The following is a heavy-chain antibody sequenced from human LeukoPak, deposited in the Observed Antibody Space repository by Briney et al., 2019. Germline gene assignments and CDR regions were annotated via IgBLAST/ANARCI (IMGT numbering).Heavy chain of an antibody. CDR2: IYYSGST. V-gene: IGHV4-31*03. CDR1: GGSISSGGYY. CDR3: ARQEVIVVPPAANWFDS. J-gene: IGHJ5*01. D-gene: IGHD2-2*01. Sequence: SETLSLTCTVSGGSISSGGYYWSWIRQHPGKGLEWIGYIYYSGSTYYNPSLKSRVTISVDTSKNQFSLILGSVTTADTAVYYCARQEVIVVPPAANWFDSWGQGTLVTVSS.